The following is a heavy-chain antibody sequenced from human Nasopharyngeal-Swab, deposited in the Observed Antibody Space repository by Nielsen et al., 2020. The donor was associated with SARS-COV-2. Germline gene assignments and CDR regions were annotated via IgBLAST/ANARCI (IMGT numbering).Heavy chain of an antibody. J-gene: IGHJ6*03. CDR3: ASSTAAGTNYYYYYMDV. V-gene: IGHV1-3*01. D-gene: IGHD6-13*01. CDR2: INAGNGNT. Sequence: WVRQAPGQRLEWMGWINAGNGNTKYSQKFQGRVTIIRDTSVSTAYMELSSLRSEDTAVYYCASSTAAGTNYYYYYMDVWGKGTTVTVSS.